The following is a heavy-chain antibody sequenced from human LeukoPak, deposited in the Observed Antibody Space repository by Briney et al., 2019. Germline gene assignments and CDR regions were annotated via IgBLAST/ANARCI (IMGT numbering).Heavy chain of an antibody. J-gene: IGHJ4*02. V-gene: IGHV4-34*01. CDR1: GGSFSGYH. D-gene: IGHD4-17*01. CDR3: ARVDGDYSFDY. Sequence: SETLSLTCAVYGGSFSGYHWSWIRQPPGKGLEWIGEINHSGSTNYNPSLKSRVTISVDTSKNQFSLKLSSVTAADTAVCYCARVDGDYSFDYWGQGTLVTVSS. CDR2: INHSGST.